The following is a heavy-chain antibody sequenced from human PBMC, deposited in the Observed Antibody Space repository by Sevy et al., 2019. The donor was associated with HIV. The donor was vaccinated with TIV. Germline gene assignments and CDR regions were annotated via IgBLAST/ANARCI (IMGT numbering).Heavy chain of an antibody. V-gene: IGHV4-30-2*01. D-gene: IGHD3-10*01. J-gene: IGHJ6*03. CDR2: IYHSGST. CDR3: ARGPYGSGSYYETSYYYYYTDV. CDR1: GGSISSGGYS. Sequence: SETLSLTCAVSGGSISSGGYSWSWIRQPPGKGLEWIGYIYHSGSTYYNPSLKSRVTISVDRSKNQFSLKLSSVTAADTAVYYCARGPYGSGSYYETSYYYYYTDVWGKGTTVTVSS.